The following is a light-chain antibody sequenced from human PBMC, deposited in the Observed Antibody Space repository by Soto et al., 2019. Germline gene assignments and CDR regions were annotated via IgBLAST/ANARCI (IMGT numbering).Light chain of an antibody. J-gene: IGKJ1*01. V-gene: IGKV1-5*01. CDR2: DVS. Sequence: DIQMTQSPSTVSASVGDRITITCRASQSINTWLAWYRQRPGEAPQLLIYDVSTLAMGVPSRFSGSGSGTDFTLSNSRLQPDDFATFYCQQYQTYSRTFGQGTKVEVK. CDR3: QQYQTYSRT. CDR1: QSINTW.